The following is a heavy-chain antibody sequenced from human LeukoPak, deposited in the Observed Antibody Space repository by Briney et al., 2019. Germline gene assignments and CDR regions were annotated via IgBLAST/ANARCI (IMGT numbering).Heavy chain of an antibody. V-gene: IGHV1-69*05. CDR1: GGTFSSYA. D-gene: IGHD2/OR15-2a*01. Sequence: GASVKVSCKASGGTFSSYAFSWVRQAPGQGLQWMGGIIPILGTTNYAQQFQGRVTITTDESTSTAYMELSSLRSEDTAVYYCARDLNTPEGYYMDVWGKGTTVTVSS. CDR3: ARDLNTPEGYYMDV. CDR2: IIPILGTT. J-gene: IGHJ6*03.